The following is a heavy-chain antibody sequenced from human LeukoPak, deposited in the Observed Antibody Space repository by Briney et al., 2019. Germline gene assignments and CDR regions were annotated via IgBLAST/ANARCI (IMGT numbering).Heavy chain of an antibody. Sequence: GGSLRLSCVASGFSLSSYWVHWVRQAPGKGLVWVSRINIEGSTTTYADSVKGRFTISRDNAKKTVSLQMNSLRAEDTAVYYCISDHTGHDDYWGQGTLVTVSS. V-gene: IGHV3-74*03. CDR3: ISDHTGHDDY. J-gene: IGHJ4*02. CDR2: INIEGSTT. CDR1: GFSLSSYW. D-gene: IGHD1-1*01.